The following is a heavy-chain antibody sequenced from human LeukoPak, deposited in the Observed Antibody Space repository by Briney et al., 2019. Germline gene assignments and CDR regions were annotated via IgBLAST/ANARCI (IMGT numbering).Heavy chain of an antibody. CDR3: ARGLEGYSAGWSRFFEY. V-gene: IGHV4-38-2*01. Sequence: SETLTLTCGASGYSISRGYYWGWIRQPPGNGLEWIGNIYHTGSTYYNPSLRSRVTISVDTSKNQFFLKLASVTAADTAVYYCARGLEGYSAGWSRFFEYWGQGTLATVSS. CDR1: GYSISRGYY. CDR2: IYHTGST. J-gene: IGHJ4*02. D-gene: IGHD6-19*01.